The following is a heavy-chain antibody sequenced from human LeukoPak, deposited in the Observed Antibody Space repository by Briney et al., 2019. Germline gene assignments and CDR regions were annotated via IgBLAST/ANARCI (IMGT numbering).Heavy chain of an antibody. CDR1: GFTFSSYA. Sequence: GGSLRLSCAASGFTFSSYAMNWVRQAPGKGLEWVSAITGGGSSTFYADSVKGRFTISRDNSKNTLYLQMNGLSAEDTALYYCAKNPQGGYYGSRSYYWVYWGQGTLVTVSS. V-gene: IGHV3-23*01. D-gene: IGHD3-10*01. CDR3: AKNPQGGYYGSRSYYWVY. J-gene: IGHJ4*02. CDR2: ITGGGSST.